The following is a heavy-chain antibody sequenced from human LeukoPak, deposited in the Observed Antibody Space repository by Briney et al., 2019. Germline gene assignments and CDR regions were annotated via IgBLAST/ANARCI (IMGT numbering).Heavy chain of an antibody. J-gene: IGHJ4*02. CDR3: ARLGAAPDY. V-gene: IGHV3-7*01. D-gene: IGHD6-6*01. CDR2: TNRDGSGK. CDR1: GFTFNYYW. Sequence: PGGSLSLSCAASGFTFNYYWMSWVRQAPGQGLEWVANTNRDGSGKYYVDSVKGRFTISRDNAKNSLSLQLDSLRTEDTAVYYCARLGAAPDYWGQGALVTVSS.